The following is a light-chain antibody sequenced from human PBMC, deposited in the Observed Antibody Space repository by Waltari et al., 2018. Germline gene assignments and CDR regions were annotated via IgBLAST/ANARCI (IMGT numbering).Light chain of an antibody. CDR1: SRAIGVYTY. CDR2: DFT. Sequence: SAPTQPRSVSRSPGQSVTISCTGTSRAIGVYTYVSWYQRHPVKAPILKIYDFTNRPSGVPDRFSGSKSGNTASLTIAGLQAEDEADYYCCSYAGNFWVFGGGTKLTVL. CDR3: CSYAGNFWV. V-gene: IGLV2-11*01. J-gene: IGLJ3*02.